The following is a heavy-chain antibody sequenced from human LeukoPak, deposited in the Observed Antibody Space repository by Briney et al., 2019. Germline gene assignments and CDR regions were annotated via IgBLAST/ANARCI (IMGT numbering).Heavy chain of an antibody. D-gene: IGHD6-6*01. Sequence: ASVKVSCKASGYXFTSYDISWVRQAPGQGLEWMGWIGTYNDNTHYAQKLQGRVTMTTDTSTSTVYMELKSLRSDDTAVYYCARIQSRIIAARPGNPAFDYWGRGTLVTVSS. CDR2: IGTYNDNT. CDR1: GYXFTSYD. V-gene: IGHV1-18*01. CDR3: ARIQSRIIAARPGNPAFDY. J-gene: IGHJ4*02.